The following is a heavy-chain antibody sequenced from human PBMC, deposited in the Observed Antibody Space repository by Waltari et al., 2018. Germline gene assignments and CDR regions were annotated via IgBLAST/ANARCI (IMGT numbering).Heavy chain of an antibody. J-gene: IGHJ4*02. V-gene: IGHV4-59*12. CDR1: GGSISSYY. CDR3: ARYSNLIYYFDY. Sequence: QVQLQESGPGLVKPSETLSLTCTVSGGSISSYYWSWIRQPPGKGLEWIGYIYYSGSTNYNPSLKSRVTISVDTSKNQFSLKLSSVTAADTAVYYCARYSNLIYYFDYWGQGTLVTVSS. CDR2: IYYSGST. D-gene: IGHD2-15*01.